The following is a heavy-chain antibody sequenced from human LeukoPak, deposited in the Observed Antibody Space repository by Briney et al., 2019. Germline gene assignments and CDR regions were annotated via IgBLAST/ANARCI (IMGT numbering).Heavy chain of an antibody. V-gene: IGHV4-39*01. CDR2: IYYSGST. CDR1: GGSISSSSYY. D-gene: IGHD6-6*01. CDR3: ARREQLASYYYYYMDV. Sequence: SETLSLTCTVSGGSISSSSYYWGWIRQPPGKGLEWIGSIYYSGSTYYNPSLKSRVTISVDTSKNQFPLKLSSVTAADTAVYYCARREQLASYYYYYMDVWGKGTTVTVSS. J-gene: IGHJ6*03.